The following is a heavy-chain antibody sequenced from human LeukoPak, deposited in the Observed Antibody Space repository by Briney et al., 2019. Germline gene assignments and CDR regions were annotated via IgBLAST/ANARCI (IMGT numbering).Heavy chain of an antibody. CDR3: ARESYYYDSSGYYPHYYFDY. Sequence: GGSLRLSCAVSGFTVSAHYMSWVRQAPGKGLECVSFLYTGGDTYYADSVKGRFTISRDNSKNTLYLQMNSLRAEDTAVYYCARESYYYDSSGYYPHYYFDYWGQGTLVTVSS. CDR2: LYTGGDT. CDR1: GFTVSAHY. V-gene: IGHV3-53*01. D-gene: IGHD3-22*01. J-gene: IGHJ4*02.